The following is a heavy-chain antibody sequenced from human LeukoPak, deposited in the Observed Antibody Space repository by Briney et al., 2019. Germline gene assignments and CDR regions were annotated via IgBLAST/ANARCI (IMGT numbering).Heavy chain of an antibody. CDR3: ARYSYGGYRFEY. V-gene: IGHV4-59*08. CDR1: GGSISNYY. Sequence: SETLSLTCTVSGGSISNYYWSWIRQPPGKGLEWIGYLYYTGSTNYNPSLKSRVTISLDSSKNQFSLRLSSVTAADTAVYYCARYSYGGYRFEYWGRGTLVTVSS. J-gene: IGHJ4*02. D-gene: IGHD2-15*01. CDR2: LYYTGST.